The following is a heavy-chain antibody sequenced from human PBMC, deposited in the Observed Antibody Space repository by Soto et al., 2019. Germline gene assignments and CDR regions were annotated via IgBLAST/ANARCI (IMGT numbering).Heavy chain of an antibody. CDR3: TTDPWGYCSSTSCYDLDY. V-gene: IGHV3-15*01. D-gene: IGHD2-2*01. J-gene: IGHJ4*02. CDR2: IKSKTDGGTT. CDR1: GFTFSNAW. Sequence: GGSLRLSCAASGFTFSNAWMSWVRQAPGKGLEWVGRIKSKTDGGTTDYAAPVKGRFTISRDDSKNTLYLQMNSLKTEDTAVYYCTTDPWGYCSSTSCYDLDYWGQGTLVTVSS.